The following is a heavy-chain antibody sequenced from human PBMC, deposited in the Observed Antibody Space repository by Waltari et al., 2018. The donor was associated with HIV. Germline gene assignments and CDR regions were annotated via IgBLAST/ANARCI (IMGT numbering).Heavy chain of an antibody. J-gene: IGHJ4*02. D-gene: IGHD3-10*01. CDR3: VRCGGFYDGSGLD. Sequence: EVHLSESGGGFVKPGDSLRLSCIVSGVPLRNFAMTWVRQGPGKGLVWSATISDMEETFYAESVRGRYTISRDTSKNTVSLQGNSLREEDTAFYYCVRCGGFYDGSGLDWGQGTLVTVSS. V-gene: IGHV3-23*01. CDR1: GVPLRNFA. CDR2: ISDMEET.